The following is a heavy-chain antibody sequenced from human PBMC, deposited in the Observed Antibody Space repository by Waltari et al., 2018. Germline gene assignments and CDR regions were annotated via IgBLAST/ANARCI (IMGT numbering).Heavy chain of an antibody. V-gene: IGHV4-59*01. CDR2: IYYNGET. J-gene: IGHJ4*02. Sequence: VQLQESGPGLVKTSGTLSLTCSVTGASTGVYYWSWLPQSTGTGLAWIGYIYYNGETPYNPSLKVVTTISQDTSKRQFSLTLNSVTAADTAVYYCATEVLAAADVTFFDHWGQGIRVSVSS. D-gene: IGHD6-13*01. CDR1: GASTGVYY. CDR3: ATEVLAAADVTFFDH.